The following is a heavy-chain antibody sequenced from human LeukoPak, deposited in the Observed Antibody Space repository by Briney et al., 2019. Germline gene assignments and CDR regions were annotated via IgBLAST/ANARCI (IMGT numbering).Heavy chain of an antibody. D-gene: IGHD2-21*02. CDR2: ISYDGSNK. V-gene: IGHV3-30-3*01. J-gene: IGHJ4*02. Sequence: PGGSLRLSCAASGFTFSSYAMHWVRQAPGKGLEWVAVISYDGSNKYYADSVKGRFTISRDNSKNTLYLQMNSLRAEDTAVYYCAREGNCGGDCYPGYFDYWGQGTLVTVSS. CDR3: AREGNCGGDCYPGYFDY. CDR1: GFTFSSYA.